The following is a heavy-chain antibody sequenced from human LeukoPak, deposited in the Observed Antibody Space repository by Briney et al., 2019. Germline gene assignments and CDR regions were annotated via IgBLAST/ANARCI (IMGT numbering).Heavy chain of an antibody. J-gene: IGHJ5*02. CDR2: IYPGDSDT. CDR3: VRTSGWYSSWFDP. CDR1: GYSFTNYW. D-gene: IGHD6-19*01. Sequence: GESLKISCKGSGYSFTNYWIGWVRQMPGKGLEWMGIIYPGDSDTRYSPSFQGQVTISVDKSISTAYMQWSSLKASDTAIYYCVRTSGWYSSWFDPWGQGTLVTVSS. V-gene: IGHV5-51*01.